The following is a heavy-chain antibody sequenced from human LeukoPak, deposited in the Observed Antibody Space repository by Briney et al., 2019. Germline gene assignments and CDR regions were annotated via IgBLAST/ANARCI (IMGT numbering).Heavy chain of an antibody. D-gene: IGHD2-15*01. J-gene: IGHJ4*02. CDR1: GGSVTSGSYY. Sequence: PSETLSLTCTVSGGSVTSGSYYWSWIRQPPGKGLEWIGYIYYSGSTNYNPSLKSRVTISVDTSKNQFSLKLSSVTAADTAVYYCARESGCSGGSCYRRGFDYWGQGTLVTVS. V-gene: IGHV4-61*01. CDR3: ARESGCSGGSCYRRGFDY. CDR2: IYYSGST.